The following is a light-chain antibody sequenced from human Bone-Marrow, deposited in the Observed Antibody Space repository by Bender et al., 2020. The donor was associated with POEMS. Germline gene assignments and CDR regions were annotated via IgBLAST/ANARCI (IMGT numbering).Light chain of an antibody. CDR1: SSDVGNYNL. V-gene: IGLV2-14*02. Sequence: QSALTQPASVSGSPGQSITISCTGTSSDVGNYNLVSWYQQHPGKPPKLIIYEVSKWPSGVSNRFSGSRSGTSASLAISGLQSEDEADYYCAVWDDSLNGWVFGGGTKLTVL. J-gene: IGLJ3*02. CDR2: EVS. CDR3: AVWDDSLNGWV.